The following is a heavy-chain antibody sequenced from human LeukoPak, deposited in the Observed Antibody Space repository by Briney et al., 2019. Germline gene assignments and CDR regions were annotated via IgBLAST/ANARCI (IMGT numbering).Heavy chain of an antibody. Sequence: GGSLRLSCAASGFSVSSNYMSWVRQAPGKGLEWVSVIYSGGSTYYADSVKGRFTISSDNSKNTLYLQMNSLRAEDTAVYYCARTTQYYYYMDVWGKGTTVTVSS. V-gene: IGHV3-66*02. CDR2: IYSGGST. D-gene: IGHD1-1*01. CDR3: ARTTQYYYYMDV. CDR1: GFSVSSNY. J-gene: IGHJ6*03.